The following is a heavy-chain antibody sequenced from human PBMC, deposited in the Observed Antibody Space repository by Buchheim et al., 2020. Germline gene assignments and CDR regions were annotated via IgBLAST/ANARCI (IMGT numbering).Heavy chain of an antibody. V-gene: IGHV3-74*01. Sequence: EVQLVESGGGSVQPGGSLRLSCAASGFSFTSYWMHWVRHAPGKGLEWVSRINTDGSSTAHADSVKGRFTISSDNAKDTLYLEMNSLRGEDTAVYYCTRARTGFDTWGQGTL. J-gene: IGHJ5*02. CDR2: INTDGSST. CDR3: TRARTGFDT. CDR1: GFSFTSYW.